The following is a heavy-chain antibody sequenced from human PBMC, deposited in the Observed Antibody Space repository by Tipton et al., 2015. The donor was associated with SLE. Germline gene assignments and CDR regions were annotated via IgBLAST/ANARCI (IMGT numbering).Heavy chain of an antibody. J-gene: IGHJ4*02. CDR3: ARDHYGYNHGIDY. CDR2: INHSGTT. Sequence: TLSLTCAVYGGSFSHNYWSWIRQPPGKGLEWIGEINHSGTTNSNPSLKSRVTISVDTSKNQFSLNLSSVTAADTAVYYCARDHYGYNHGIDYWGQGALVTVSS. D-gene: IGHD5-24*01. V-gene: IGHV4-34*01. CDR1: GGSFSHNY.